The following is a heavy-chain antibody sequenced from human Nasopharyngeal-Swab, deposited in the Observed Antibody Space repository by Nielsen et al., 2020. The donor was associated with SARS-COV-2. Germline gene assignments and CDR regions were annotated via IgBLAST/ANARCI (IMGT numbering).Heavy chain of an antibody. J-gene: IGHJ4*02. CDR1: GFTFSSYA. D-gene: IGHD5-12*01. V-gene: IGHV3-73*01. CDR3: VRQTGYHFDS. CDR2: IRSKAHNYAA. Sequence: GESLKISCAASGFTFSSYAMHWVRQASGKGLEWVGRIRSKAHNYAAVYAASVEGRFTISRDDSKKTAFLQMDSLKSEDTAVYFCVRQTGYHFDSWGQGTLVTVSS.